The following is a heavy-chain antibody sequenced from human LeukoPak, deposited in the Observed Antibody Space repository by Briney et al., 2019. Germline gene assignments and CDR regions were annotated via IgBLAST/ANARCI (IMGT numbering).Heavy chain of an antibody. D-gene: IGHD3-9*01. CDR3: ARVRYFDWLGPFDY. V-gene: IGHV3-48*03. Sequence: GGSLRLSCAASGFSFSTYAMSWIRQAPGKGLEWVSYISDSGTTIYYGDSVKGRFTISRDNAKKSLHLQMNSLRAEDTAVYYCARVRYFDWLGPFDYWGQGTLVTVSS. J-gene: IGHJ4*02. CDR1: GFSFSTYA. CDR2: ISDSGTTI.